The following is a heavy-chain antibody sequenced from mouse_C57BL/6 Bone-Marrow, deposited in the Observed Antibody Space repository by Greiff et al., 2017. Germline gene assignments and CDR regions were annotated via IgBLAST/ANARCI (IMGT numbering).Heavy chain of an antibody. CDR2: TFYSGIT. V-gene: IGHV3-3*01. CDR3: ARASTVYYAMDY. CDR1: GFSINSDCY. Sequence: EVQRVESGPSLVRPSQTLSLTCTVTGFSINSDCYWIWIRQFPGNKLEYIGYTFYSGITYYNPSLESRTYITRDTSKNQFSLKLSSVTTEDTATYYCARASTVYYAMDYWGQGTSVTVSS. J-gene: IGHJ4*01. D-gene: IGHD1-1*01.